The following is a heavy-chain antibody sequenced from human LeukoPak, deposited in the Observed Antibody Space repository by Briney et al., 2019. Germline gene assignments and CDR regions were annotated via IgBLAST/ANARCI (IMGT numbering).Heavy chain of an antibody. CDR1: GASIGSSLYF. V-gene: IGHV4-39*07. CDR3: ARSWFYCSGGTCYFDY. D-gene: IGHD2-15*01. Sequence: SETLSLTCTVSGASIGSSLYFWGWFRQPPGKGLEWIGSIYYRPTTYYNPSLKSRGTISVDTSKNQFSLKLTSVTAADTAVYYCARSWFYCSGGTCYFDYWGQGTLVTVSS. CDR2: IYYRPTT. J-gene: IGHJ4*02.